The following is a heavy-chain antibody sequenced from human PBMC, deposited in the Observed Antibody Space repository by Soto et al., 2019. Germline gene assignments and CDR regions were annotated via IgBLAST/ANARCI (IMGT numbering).Heavy chain of an antibody. J-gene: IGHJ5*02. CDR3: SSVAGNWFDP. V-gene: IGHV5-51*01. CDR1: GFSFTSHW. CDR2: IYPADSDT. D-gene: IGHD2-21*02. Sequence: GESLKISCEGSGFSFTSHWIAWVRQVPGKGLEWMGIIYPADSDTRYSPSFQGQVTISADKSISTAYLQWSSLKPSDTGGDCYSSVAGNWFDPWGQGTLVTVSS.